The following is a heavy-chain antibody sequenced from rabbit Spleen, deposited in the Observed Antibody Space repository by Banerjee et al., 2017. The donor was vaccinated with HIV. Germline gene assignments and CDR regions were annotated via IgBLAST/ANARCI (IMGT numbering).Heavy chain of an antibody. Sequence: QEQLVESGGGLVKPGGTLTLTCKTSGLDFSSSYWICWVRQAPGKGLEWIACVDIGSSGFTYFASWAKGRFTISKTSSTTVTLQMTSLTAADTATYFCARDTSSSFSSYGMDLWGQGTLVTVS. J-gene: IGHJ6*01. CDR1: GLDFSSSYW. D-gene: IGHD1-1*01. CDR2: VDIGSSGFT. V-gene: IGHV1S45*01. CDR3: ARDTSSSFSSYGMDL.